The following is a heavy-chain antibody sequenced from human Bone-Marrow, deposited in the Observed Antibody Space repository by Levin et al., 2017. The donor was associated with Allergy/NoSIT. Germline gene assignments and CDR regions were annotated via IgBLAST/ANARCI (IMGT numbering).Heavy chain of an antibody. CDR3: ARSRLNATPSVVPAAMPFMPVLRFLEWSHNYYDYYMDV. Sequence: SVKVSCKASGGTFSSYAISWVRQAPGQGLEWMGGIIPIFGTANYAQKFQGRVTITADKSTSTAYMELSSLRSEDTAVYYCARSRLNATPSVVPAAMPFMPVLRFLEWSHNYYDYYMDVWGKGTTVTVSS. CDR1: GGTFSSYA. V-gene: IGHV1-69*06. J-gene: IGHJ6*03. D-gene: IGHD3-3*01. CDR2: IIPIFGTA.